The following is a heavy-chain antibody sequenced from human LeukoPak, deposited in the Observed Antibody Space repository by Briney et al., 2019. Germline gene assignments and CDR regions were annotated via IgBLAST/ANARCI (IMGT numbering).Heavy chain of an antibody. J-gene: IGHJ4*02. CDR3: TRGGMTTAATPWWY. CDR1: GYTFTSYG. V-gene: IGHV1-18*01. D-gene: IGHD4-17*01. Sequence: ASVKVSCKASGYTFTSYGITWVRQAPGQGLEWMGWISAYNGNTIYAQKLQGRVTMTTDTSTSTAYMELRSLRSDDTAVYYCTRGGMTTAATPWWYWGQGTLVTASS. CDR2: ISAYNGNT.